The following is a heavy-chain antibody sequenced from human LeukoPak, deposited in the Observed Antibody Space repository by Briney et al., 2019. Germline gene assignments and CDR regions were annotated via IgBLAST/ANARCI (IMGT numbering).Heavy chain of an antibody. CDR1: GFTFSNAW. Sequence: GGSLRLSCAASGFTFSNAWMSWVRQAPGKGLEWVGRIKSKTDGGTTDYAAPVKGRFTISRDDSKNTLYLQMNSLKTEDTAVYYCTTDSTIFGVVNIFDYWGQGTLVTVSS. CDR2: IKSKTDGGTT. CDR3: TTDSTIFGVVNIFDY. J-gene: IGHJ4*02. D-gene: IGHD3-3*01. V-gene: IGHV3-15*01.